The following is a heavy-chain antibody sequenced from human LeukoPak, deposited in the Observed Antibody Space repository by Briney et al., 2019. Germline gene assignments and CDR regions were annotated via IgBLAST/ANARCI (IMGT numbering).Heavy chain of an antibody. CDR1: TSMFSSYA. J-gene: IGHJ3*01. Sequence: GGSLRLSCAASTSMFSSYAMTWVRQAPGKGLQWISTITGSGSRIYYADSVKGRFTLSRDNSKNTLHLQMNSLGAEDTAVYYCAGGEGAAGIYDAFDFWGQGTPVTVSS. CDR2: ITGSGSRI. CDR3: AGGEGAAGIYDAFDF. V-gene: IGHV3-23*01. D-gene: IGHD6-13*01.